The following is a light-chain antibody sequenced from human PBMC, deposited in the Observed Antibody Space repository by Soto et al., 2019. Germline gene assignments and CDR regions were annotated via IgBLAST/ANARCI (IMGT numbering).Light chain of an antibody. J-gene: IGLJ1*01. CDR1: SSNIGAGYD. Sequence: QAVVTQPPSVSGAPGQRVTISCTGSSSNIGAGYDVHWYRQLPGTAPKLLIYGNSNRPSGVPDRFSGSKSGTSASLAITGLQAEDEADYYCQSYDSSLRGVFGTGTKLTVL. V-gene: IGLV1-40*01. CDR2: GNS. CDR3: QSYDSSLRGV.